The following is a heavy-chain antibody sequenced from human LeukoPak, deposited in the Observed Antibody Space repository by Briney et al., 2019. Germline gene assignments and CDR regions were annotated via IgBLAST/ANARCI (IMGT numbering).Heavy chain of an antibody. Sequence: GGSLRLSCTASGFTFSSYAMNWVRQAPGKGLEWVSSISTSPSAMYYADSVKGRFTISRDNAKNSLYLQMSSLRDEDTAVYYCARGGTYCGDGCYGTNLWGQGTLVTVSS. D-gene: IGHD2-21*02. V-gene: IGHV3-21*06. CDR3: ARGGTYCGDGCYGTNL. CDR2: ISTSPSAM. J-gene: IGHJ5*02. CDR1: GFTFSSYA.